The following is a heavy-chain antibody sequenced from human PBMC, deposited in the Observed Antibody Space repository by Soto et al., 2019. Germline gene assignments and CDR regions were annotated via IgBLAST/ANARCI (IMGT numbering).Heavy chain of an antibody. CDR3: ARDRDYGGNSRFDY. V-gene: IGHV3-33*01. Sequence: GGSLRLSCAASGFTFSSYGMHWVRQAPGKGLEWVAVIWYDGSNKYYADSVKGRFTNSRDNSKNTLYLQMNSLRAEDTAVYYCARDRDYGGNSRFDYWGQGTLVTVSS. D-gene: IGHD4-17*01. J-gene: IGHJ4*02. CDR2: IWYDGSNK. CDR1: GFTFSSYG.